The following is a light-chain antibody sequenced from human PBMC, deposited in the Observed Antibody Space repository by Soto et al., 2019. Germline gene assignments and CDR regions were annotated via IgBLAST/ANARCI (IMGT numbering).Light chain of an antibody. CDR3: QQYGSSRWT. J-gene: IGKJ1*01. Sequence: PGERATLSGGASQSVSSTNLAWDKQIPGQAPRPLISAASSRATGTPDRFSGSGSGTDFTLTISRLEPEDFAVYYCQQYGSSRWTFGEGTKVEIK. CDR2: AAS. CDR1: QSVSSTN. V-gene: IGKV3-20*01.